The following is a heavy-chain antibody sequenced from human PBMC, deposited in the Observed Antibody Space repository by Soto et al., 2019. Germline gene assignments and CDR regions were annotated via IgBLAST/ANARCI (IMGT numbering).Heavy chain of an antibody. CDR2: IYSGGST. D-gene: IGHD5-18*01. Sequence: PVGSLRLSCAASGFTVSSNYMSWVRQAPGKGLEWVSVIYSGGSTYYADSVKGRFTISRDNSKNTLYLQMNSLRAEDTAVYYCARAKGYSYGSGYWGQGTLVTVSS. V-gene: IGHV3-53*01. CDR1: GFTVSSNY. J-gene: IGHJ4*02. CDR3: ARAKGYSYGSGY.